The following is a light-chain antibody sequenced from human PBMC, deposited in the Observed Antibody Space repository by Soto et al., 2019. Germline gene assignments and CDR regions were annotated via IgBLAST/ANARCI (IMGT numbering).Light chain of an antibody. J-gene: IGKJ1*01. Sequence: DIQMTQSPSTLSASVGDRVTITCRASQRISSRLAWYQQKPGKAPNLLIYKASTLESGVPSRFSGSVSGTEFTLTVSSLQPDDFATYYCQQYNSFPWTLGQGTKVEIK. CDR3: QQYNSFPWT. CDR1: QRISSR. V-gene: IGKV1-5*03. CDR2: KAS.